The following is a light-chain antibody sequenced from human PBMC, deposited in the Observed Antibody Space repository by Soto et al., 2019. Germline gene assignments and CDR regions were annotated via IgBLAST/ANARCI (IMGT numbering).Light chain of an antibody. J-gene: IGKJ1*01. CDR1: QSIGSW. Sequence: DIQMTQSPSTLSASVGDRVTITCRASQSIGSWLAWYQQKPGKAPKLLIYKASTLESGVPSNFSGSGSGTEFTLTISSLQSEDFAVYYCQQYNNWRTFGQGTKVDIK. CDR3: QQYNNWRT. CDR2: KAS. V-gene: IGKV1-5*03.